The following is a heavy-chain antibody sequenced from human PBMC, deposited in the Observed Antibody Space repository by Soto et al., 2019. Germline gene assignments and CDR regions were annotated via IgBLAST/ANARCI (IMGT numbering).Heavy chain of an antibody. CDR3: AREVGYGDFSAALLD. Sequence: VQLMQSGAEVKQPGSSVKVSCKASGGTFSSHSINWVRQAPGQGLEWMGGIITLFGTANYAQNFQGRVTITADQSTSTAYMELNSLRSDETAVYYCAREVGYGDFSAALLDWGKGTLVTVSS. CDR1: GGTFSSHS. CDR2: IITLFGTA. D-gene: IGHD4-17*01. V-gene: IGHV1-69*01. J-gene: IGHJ4*02.